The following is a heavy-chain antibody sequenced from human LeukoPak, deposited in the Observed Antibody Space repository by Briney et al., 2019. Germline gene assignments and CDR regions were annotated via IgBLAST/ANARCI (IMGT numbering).Heavy chain of an antibody. CDR1: GFTFSNYW. J-gene: IGHJ4*02. V-gene: IGHV3-21*01. CDR3: ARGIRGTSRYYYFDY. D-gene: IGHD1-7*01. CDR2: ISSSSSYI. Sequence: PGGSLRLSCAAAGFTFSNYWMHWVRQAPGKGLEWVSSISSSSSYIYYADSVKGRFTISRDNAKNSLYLQMNSLRAEDTAVYYCARGIRGTSRYYYFDYWGQGTLVTVSS.